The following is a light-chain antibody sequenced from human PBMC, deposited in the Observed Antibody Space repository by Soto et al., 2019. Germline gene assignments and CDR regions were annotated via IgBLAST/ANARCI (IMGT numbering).Light chain of an antibody. CDR2: DAS. V-gene: IGKV1-8*01. Sequence: AIHMTQSPSSFSASTGDTITITCRASQGISTNLAWYQQKPGKAPKVLIFDASTLQSGVPSRFSGSGSGTDFTRTISCLQSADFASYYWQQYYSYPLTFGGRTNVEIK. J-gene: IGKJ4*01. CDR3: QQYYSYPLT. CDR1: QGISTN.